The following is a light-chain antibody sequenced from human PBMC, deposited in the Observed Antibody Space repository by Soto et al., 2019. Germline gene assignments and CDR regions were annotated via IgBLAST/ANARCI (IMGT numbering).Light chain of an antibody. CDR1: SSDVGGSNY. J-gene: IGLJ1*01. Sequence: QSALTQPASVSGSPGQSITISCTGTSSDVGGSNYVSWYQQHPGKAPKLMIYDVSNRPSGVSNRFSGSKSGSTASLTISGLQAEDEADYYCTSSTTSSTYVFGTGTKVTVL. CDR3: TSSTTSSTYV. CDR2: DVS. V-gene: IGLV2-14*01.